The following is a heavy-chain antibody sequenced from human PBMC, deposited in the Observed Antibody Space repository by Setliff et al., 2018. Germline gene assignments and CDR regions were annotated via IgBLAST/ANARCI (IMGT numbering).Heavy chain of an antibody. D-gene: IGHD3-3*01. CDR2: IIPIFGTA. CDR3: ARGYRGYYNFWSGSQGANWFDP. CDR1: GYTFTSYG. J-gene: IGHJ5*02. Sequence: SVKVSCKASGYTFTSYGISWVRQAPGQGLEWMGRIIPIFGTANYAQKFQGRVTITADKSTSTAYMELSSLRSEDTAVYYCARGYRGYYNFWSGSQGANWFDPWGQGTLVTVSS. V-gene: IGHV1-69*06.